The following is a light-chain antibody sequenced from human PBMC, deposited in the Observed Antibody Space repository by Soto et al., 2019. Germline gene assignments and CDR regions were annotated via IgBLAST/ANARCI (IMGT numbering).Light chain of an antibody. CDR2: HAS. V-gene: IGKV1-5*01. J-gene: IGKJ1*01. CDR1: QSISNW. CDR3: QQYMSYS. Sequence: DIQLTQSPSTLPASVGDRVTLACRASQSISNWLAWYKQKTGTAPKLLIYHASTLESGVPSRFSGSGSGTEFTLTISGPQPDDFATYYCQQYMSYSFGQGTKVDIK.